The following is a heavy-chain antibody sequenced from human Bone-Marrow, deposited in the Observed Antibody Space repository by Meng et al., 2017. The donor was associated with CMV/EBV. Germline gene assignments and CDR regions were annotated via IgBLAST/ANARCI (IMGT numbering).Heavy chain of an antibody. CDR3: ARRKDSGSYSYFDY. D-gene: IGHD1-26*01. V-gene: IGHV3-23*01. Sequence: AAGCAFSNYAMRWVRQAPGQGLEWVTGISASAGSTYYANSVKGRFIISRDNSKNTLYLQMNSLRAEDTAVYHCARRKDSGSYSYFDYWGQGTLVTVSS. CDR1: GCAFSNYA. CDR2: ISASAGST. J-gene: IGHJ4*02.